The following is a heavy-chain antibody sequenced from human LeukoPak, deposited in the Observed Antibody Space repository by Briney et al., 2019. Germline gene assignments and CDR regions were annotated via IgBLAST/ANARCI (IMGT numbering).Heavy chain of an antibody. CDR1: GGTFSSYA. CDR2: IIPIFGTA. CDR3: ARDQEYSSSHTWEYAWFDP. Sequence: GASVKVSCKASGGTFSSYAISWVRQAPGQGLEWMGGIIPIFGTANYAQKFQGRVTITADESTSTAYMELSSLRSEDTAVYYCARDQEYSSSHTWEYAWFDPWGQGTLVTVSS. D-gene: IGHD6-13*01. V-gene: IGHV1-69*13. J-gene: IGHJ5*02.